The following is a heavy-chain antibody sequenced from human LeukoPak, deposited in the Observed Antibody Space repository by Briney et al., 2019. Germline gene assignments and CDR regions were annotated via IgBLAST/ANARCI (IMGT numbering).Heavy chain of an antibody. CDR3: ARVSYYGSGSYYIGY. CDR1: GFTFDDYG. V-gene: IGHV3-20*04. Sequence: RSGGSLRLSCAASGFTFDDYGMSRVRQAPGKGLEWVSGIIWNGGSTGYADSVKGRFTISRDNAKNSLYMQMNSLRAEDTALYYCARVSYYGSGSYYIGYWGQGTLVTVSS. J-gene: IGHJ4*02. D-gene: IGHD3-10*01. CDR2: IIWNGGST.